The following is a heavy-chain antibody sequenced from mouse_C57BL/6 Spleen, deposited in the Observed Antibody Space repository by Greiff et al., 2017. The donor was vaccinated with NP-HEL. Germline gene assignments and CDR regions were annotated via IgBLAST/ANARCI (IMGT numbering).Heavy chain of an antibody. J-gene: IGHJ2*01. CDR3: ARDNGDY. V-gene: IGHV1-54*01. D-gene: IGHD6-1*01. CDR1: GYAFTNYL. Sequence: VQLQQSGAELVRPGTSVKVSCKASGYAFTNYLIEWVKQRPGQGLAWIGVINPGSGGTNYNEKFKGKATLTADKSSSTAYMQLSSLTSEDSAVYFCARDNGDYWGQGTTLTVSS. CDR2: INPGSGGT.